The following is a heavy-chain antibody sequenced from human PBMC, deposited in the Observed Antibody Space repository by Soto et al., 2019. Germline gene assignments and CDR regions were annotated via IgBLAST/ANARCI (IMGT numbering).Heavy chain of an antibody. J-gene: IGHJ6*02. CDR3: ARDSTYDFWSGYYTTGGMEV. Sequence: RASVKVSCKASGYTFTSYAMNWVRQAPGQGLEWMGWINTNTGNPTYAQGFTGRFVFSLDTSVSTAYLQICSLKAEDTGVYYCARDSTYDFWSGYYTTGGMEVWGQRSTFTVSS. V-gene: IGHV7-4-1*01. CDR2: INTNTGNP. CDR1: GYTFTSYA. D-gene: IGHD3-3*01.